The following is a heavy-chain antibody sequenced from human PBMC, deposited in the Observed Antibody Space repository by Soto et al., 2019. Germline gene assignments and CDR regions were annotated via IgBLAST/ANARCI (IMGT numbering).Heavy chain of an antibody. J-gene: IGHJ4*02. V-gene: IGHV3-30-3*01. Sequence: SLRLSCAASGFTFSSYAMHWVRQAPGKGLEWVAVISYDGSNKYYADSVKGRFTISRDNSKNTLYLQMNSLRAEDTAVYYCARGLYYYDSSGLLDYWGQGTLVTVSS. CDR1: GFTFSSYA. D-gene: IGHD3-22*01. CDR3: ARGLYYYDSSGLLDY. CDR2: ISYDGSNK.